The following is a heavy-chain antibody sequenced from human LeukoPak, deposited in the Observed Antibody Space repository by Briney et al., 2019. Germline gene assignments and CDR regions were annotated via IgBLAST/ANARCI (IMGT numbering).Heavy chain of an antibody. CDR1: GFTFDDYA. J-gene: IGHJ4*02. Sequence: GGSLRLSCAASGFTFDDYAMHWVRQAPGKGLEWVSLISWDGGRTYYADSVKGRFTISRDNSKNSLYLQMNSLRAEDTALYYCAKDKFDDSGSYYLDYWGQGTLVTVSS. CDR3: AKDKFDDSGSYYLDY. V-gene: IGHV3-43D*03. D-gene: IGHD3-10*01. CDR2: ISWDGGRT.